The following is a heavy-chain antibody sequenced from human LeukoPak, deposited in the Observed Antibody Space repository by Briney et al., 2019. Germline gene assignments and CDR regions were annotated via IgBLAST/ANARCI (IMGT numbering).Heavy chain of an antibody. J-gene: IGHJ3*02. CDR3: ARGGIITSYAFEI. CDR1: GFTFSSYT. D-gene: IGHD1-26*01. CDR2: INSRGSTI. V-gene: IGHV3-48*01. Sequence: GGSLRLSCAASGFTFSSYTMNWLRQAPGKGLECVSYINSRGSTISYADSVKGRFTISRDNAKNSLYLQMNSLRAEDTAVYYCARGGIITSYAFEIWGQGAMVTVSS.